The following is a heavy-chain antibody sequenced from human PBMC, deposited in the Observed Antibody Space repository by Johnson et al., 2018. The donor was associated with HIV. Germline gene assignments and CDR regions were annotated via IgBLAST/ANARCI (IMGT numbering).Heavy chain of an antibody. CDR3: TTLPPTWRAFHI. Sequence: GKGLEWVGRIKSETDDGTTHYFAPVKGRFIISRDDSKNTLYLHMKSLKTEDTAVYFCTTLPPTWRAFHIWGQGTMVTVSS. J-gene: IGHJ3*02. V-gene: IGHV3-15*06. CDR2: IKSETDDGTT. D-gene: IGHD4-11*01.